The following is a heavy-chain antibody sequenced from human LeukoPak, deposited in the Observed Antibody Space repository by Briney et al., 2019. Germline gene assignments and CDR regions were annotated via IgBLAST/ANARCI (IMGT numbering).Heavy chain of an antibody. CDR2: IKQDGREK. Sequence: GGSLRLSCAASRFSFSSYWMSWVRQAPGKGLEWVANIKQDGREKYYVDSVKGRFTISRDNAKNSLYLQMNSLRAEDTAVYYCARHNPYSSGWYCFDDWGQGTLVTVSS. D-gene: IGHD6-13*01. V-gene: IGHV3-7*02. CDR3: ARHNPYSSGWYCFDD. CDR1: RFSFSSYW. J-gene: IGHJ4*02.